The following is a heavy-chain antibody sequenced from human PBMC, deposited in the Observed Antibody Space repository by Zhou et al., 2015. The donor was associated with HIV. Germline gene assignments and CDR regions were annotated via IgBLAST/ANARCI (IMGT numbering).Heavy chain of an antibody. CDR3: ARVGSGRYTVSDY. J-gene: IGHJ4*02. D-gene: IGHD1-26*01. Sequence: QAQLVQSGAEVKKPGSSVKVSCKASGGTFSDYGISWVRQAPGQGLEWMGGIIPMSGTVNYARKFQGRVTITADESTSTAYMELSSLRFEDTAIFYCARVGSGRYTVSDYWGQGTLVTVSS. CDR1: GGTFSDYG. CDR2: IIPMSGTV. V-gene: IGHV1-69*01.